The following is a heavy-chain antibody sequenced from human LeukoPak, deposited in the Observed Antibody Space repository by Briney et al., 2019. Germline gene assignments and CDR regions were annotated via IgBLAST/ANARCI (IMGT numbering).Heavy chain of an antibody. D-gene: IGHD3-10*01. CDR1: GGSFSGYY. J-gene: IGHJ6*03. Sequence: SETLSLTCAVYGGSFSGYYWSWIRQPPGKGPEWIGEINHSGSTNYNPSLKSRVTISVDTSKNQFSLKLSSVTAADTAVYYCARGRGVNYYYYYYMDVWGKGTTVTVSS. CDR2: INHSGST. CDR3: ARGRGVNYYYYYYMDV. V-gene: IGHV4-34*01.